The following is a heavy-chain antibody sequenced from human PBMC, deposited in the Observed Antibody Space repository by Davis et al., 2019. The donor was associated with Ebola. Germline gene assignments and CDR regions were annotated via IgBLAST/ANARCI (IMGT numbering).Heavy chain of an antibody. CDR2: INGDGSRT. CDR3: ARDSIEGATTFDY. Sequence: HTGGSLRLSCAASGFTFSSHWMHWVRHVPGKGLVWVSRINGDGSRTSYADSVKGRFTISRDNAKNTLYLQMNSLRAEDTAVYYCARDSIEGATTFDYWGQGTLVTVSS. J-gene: IGHJ4*02. CDR1: GFTFSSHW. V-gene: IGHV3-74*01. D-gene: IGHD1-26*01.